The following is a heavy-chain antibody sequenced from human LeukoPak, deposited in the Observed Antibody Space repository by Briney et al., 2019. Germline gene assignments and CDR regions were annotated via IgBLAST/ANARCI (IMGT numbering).Heavy chain of an antibody. J-gene: IGHJ3*02. CDR1: GGTFSSYA. CDR2: IIPIFGTA. Sequence: ASVKVSCKASGGTFSSYAISWVRQAPGQGLEWMGGIIPIFGTANYAQKFQGRVRITADKSTSTAYMELSSLRSEDTAVYYCAITYYDILTGYYVYDAFDTWGQGTMVTVSS. CDR3: AITYYDILTGYYVYDAFDT. V-gene: IGHV1-69*06. D-gene: IGHD3-9*01.